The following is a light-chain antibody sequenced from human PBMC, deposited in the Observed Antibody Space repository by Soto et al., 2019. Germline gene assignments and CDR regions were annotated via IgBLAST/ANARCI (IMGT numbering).Light chain of an antibody. CDR2: EVS. CDR3: CSYAGSFLVV. V-gene: IGLV2-23*02. J-gene: IGLJ2*01. CDR1: SSDVGSYNL. Sequence: QSALTQPASVSGSPGQSITISCTGTSSDVGSYNLVSWYQQHPGKAPKLMIYEVSKRPSGVSNRFSGSKSGNTASLPISGLHAEDEADYYCCSYAGSFLVVFGGGTKLTVL.